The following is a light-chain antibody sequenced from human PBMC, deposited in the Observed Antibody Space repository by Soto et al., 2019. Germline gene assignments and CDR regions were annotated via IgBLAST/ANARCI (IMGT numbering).Light chain of an antibody. J-gene: IGLJ3*02. CDR3: QVWDSPTAWV. V-gene: IGLV3-9*01. CDR1: NIGDKA. CDR2: RDS. Sequence: SYELTQPLSVSVALGQTATITCGGDNIGDKAVHWYQQRPGQAPILVIYRDSNRPSGIPERFSGSNSGNTATLIISRAEAGDEADYYCQVWDSPTAWVFGGGTKLTVL.